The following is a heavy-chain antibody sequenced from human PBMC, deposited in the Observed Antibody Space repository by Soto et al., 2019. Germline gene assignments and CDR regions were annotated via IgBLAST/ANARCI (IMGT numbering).Heavy chain of an antibody. CDR3: ARSQKYYDFWSGYPSGYYYGMDV. CDR1: GGSFSGYY. D-gene: IGHD3-3*01. V-gene: IGHV4-34*01. J-gene: IGHJ6*02. CDR2: TNHSGST. Sequence: SETLSLTCAVYGGSFSGYYWSWIRQPPGKGLEWIGETNHSGSTNYNPSLKSRVTISVDTSKNQFSLKLSSVTAADTAVYYCARSQKYYDFWSGYPSGYYYGMDVWGQGTTVTVSS.